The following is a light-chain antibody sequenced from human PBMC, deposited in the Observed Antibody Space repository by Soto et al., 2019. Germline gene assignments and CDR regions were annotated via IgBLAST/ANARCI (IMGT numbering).Light chain of an antibody. CDR3: CSYVGGRTYV. CDR1: VSL. Sequence: QSALAQPASVSGSPVQSITISCTVTVSLVPWYQQHPDKVPKLIIYDDTKRPSGVSSRFSGSKSANTASLTISGLQAEDEADYYCCSYVGGRTYVFGSGTKVTVL. CDR2: DDT. V-gene: IGLV2-23*01. J-gene: IGLJ1*01.